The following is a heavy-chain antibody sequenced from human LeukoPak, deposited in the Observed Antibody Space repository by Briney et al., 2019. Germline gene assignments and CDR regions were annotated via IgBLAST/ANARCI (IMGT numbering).Heavy chain of an antibody. CDR2: ISYDGSNK. V-gene: IGHV3-30*18. CDR3: AKVLNFFDSSDYLNAFDI. J-gene: IGHJ3*02. Sequence: GGSLRLSCAASGFTFSSYGMHWVRQAPGKGLEWVAVISYDGSNKYYADSVKGRFTISRDNSKNTLYLQMNSLRAEDTAVYYCAKVLNFFDSSDYLNAFDIWGQGTMVTVSS. D-gene: IGHD3-22*01. CDR1: GFTFSSYG.